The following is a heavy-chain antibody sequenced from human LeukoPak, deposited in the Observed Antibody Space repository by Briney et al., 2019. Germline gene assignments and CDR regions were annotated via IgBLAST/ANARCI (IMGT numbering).Heavy chain of an antibody. V-gene: IGHV3-74*01. Sequence: QPGGSLRLSCAASGFTFSSYWMHWVRQAPGKGLVWVSRIKSDGSSTSYADSVKGRFTISRDNSKNTLYLQMNSLRAEDTAVYYCARERYYDYVWGSYRSLYFDYWGQGTLVTVSS. CDR2: IKSDGSST. D-gene: IGHD3-16*02. CDR1: GFTFSSYW. J-gene: IGHJ4*02. CDR3: ARERYYDYVWGSYRSLYFDY.